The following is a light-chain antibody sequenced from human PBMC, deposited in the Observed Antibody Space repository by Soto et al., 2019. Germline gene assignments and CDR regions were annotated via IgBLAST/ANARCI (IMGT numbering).Light chain of an antibody. Sequence: QSVLTQPASVSGSPGQSVTISCTGTSSDIGAYNFVSWYQQHPGKAPKLMLYDVNIRPSGVSNRFSGSKSGNTASLTISGLQAEDDADYYCTSWTTRTTVIFGGGTKLTVL. CDR1: SSDIGAYNF. J-gene: IGLJ2*01. V-gene: IGLV2-14*03. CDR3: TSWTTRTTVI. CDR2: DVN.